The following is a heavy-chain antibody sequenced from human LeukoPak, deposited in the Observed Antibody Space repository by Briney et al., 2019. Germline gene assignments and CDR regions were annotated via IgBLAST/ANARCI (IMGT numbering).Heavy chain of an antibody. CDR2: IKSKTDGGTT. CDR3: TTDISGYYYGSGSYVVDY. D-gene: IGHD3-10*01. J-gene: IGHJ4*02. CDR1: GFTFSNAW. Sequence: GGSLRLSCAASGFTFSNAWMSWVRQAPGKGLEWVGRIKSKTDGGTTDYAAPVKGRFTISRDDSKNTLYLQMNSLKTEGTAVYYCTTDISGYYYGSGSYVVDYWGQGTLVTVSS. V-gene: IGHV3-15*01.